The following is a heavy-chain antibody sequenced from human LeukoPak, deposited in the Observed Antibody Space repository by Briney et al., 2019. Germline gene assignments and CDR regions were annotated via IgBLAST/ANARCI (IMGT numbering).Heavy chain of an antibody. CDR2: ISYDGSNK. CDR3: ARDRDYIVATIMLDY. CDR1: GFTFSSYA. V-gene: IGHV3-30-3*01. Sequence: GRSLRLSCSASGFTFSSYAMHWVRQAPGKGLEWVAVISYDGSNKYYADSVKGRFTISRDNSKNTLYLQMNSLRAEDTAVYYCARDRDYIVATIMLDYWGQGTLVTVSS. D-gene: IGHD5-12*01. J-gene: IGHJ4*02.